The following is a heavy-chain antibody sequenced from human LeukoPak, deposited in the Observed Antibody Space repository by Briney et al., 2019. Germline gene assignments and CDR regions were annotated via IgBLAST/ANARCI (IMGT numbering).Heavy chain of an antibody. J-gene: IGHJ3*02. CDR2: INPSGGST. Sequence: ASVKVSCKASGYTFTSYYMHWVRQAPGQGLEWMGIINPSGGSTSYAQKFQGRVTMTRDTSTSTVYMELSSLRAEDTAVYYCAKDSYYDSSGYYYPGHAFDIWGQGTMVTVSS. V-gene: IGHV1-46*01. CDR1: GYTFTSYY. D-gene: IGHD3-22*01. CDR3: AKDSYYDSSGYYYPGHAFDI.